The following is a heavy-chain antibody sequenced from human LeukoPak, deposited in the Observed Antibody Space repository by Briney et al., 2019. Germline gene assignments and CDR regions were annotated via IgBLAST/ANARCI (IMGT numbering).Heavy chain of an antibody. V-gene: IGHV3-33*01. CDR1: GFTFSSYG. CDR3: ARDRGKYSSSEYYFDY. D-gene: IGHD6-6*01. J-gene: IGHJ4*02. CDR2: IWYDGSNK. Sequence: GSLRLSCAASGFTFSSYGMHWVRQAPGKGLEWVAVIWYDGSNKYYADSVKGRFTISRDNSKNTLYLQMNSLRAEDTAVYYCARDRGKYSSSEYYFDYWGQGTLVTVSS.